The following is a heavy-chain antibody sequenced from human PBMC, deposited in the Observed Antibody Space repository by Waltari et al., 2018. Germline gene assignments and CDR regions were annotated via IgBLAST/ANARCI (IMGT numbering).Heavy chain of an antibody. CDR2: IIPILGTA. J-gene: IGHJ4*02. CDR3: ADAIAAAGTGDY. CDR1: GGTFSSYA. V-gene: IGHV1-69*01. D-gene: IGHD6-13*01. Sequence: QVQLVQSGAEVKKPGSSVKVSCKASGGTFSSYAISWVRQAPGQGNEWMGGIIPILGTANYALKCQGRVTITADESTSTAYMELSSLRSEDTAVYYCADAIAAAGTGDYWGQGTLVTVSS.